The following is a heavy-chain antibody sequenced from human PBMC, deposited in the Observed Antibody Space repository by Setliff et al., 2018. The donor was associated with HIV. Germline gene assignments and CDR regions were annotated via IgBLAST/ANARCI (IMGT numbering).Heavy chain of an antibody. CDR2: IDREGSET. CDR3: ARKFRPGHGVDV. J-gene: IGHJ6*02. D-gene: IGHD3-10*01. CDR1: GFTFNGYA. V-gene: IGHV3-7*01. Sequence: GGSLRLSCVGSGFTFNGYAMNWVRQAPGKGLEWVSYIDREGSETNYVDSVKGRFTISRDNARSSMYLQMNSLRAEDTAIYYCARKFRPGHGVDVWGQGTTVTVSS.